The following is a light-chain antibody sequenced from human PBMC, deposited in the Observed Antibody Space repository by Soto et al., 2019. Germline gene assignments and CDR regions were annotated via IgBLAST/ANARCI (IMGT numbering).Light chain of an antibody. Sequence: EIVLRQYPATLSLSPGERATHSYRASQSVSSSFLAWYQQKPGQAPRLLIYGASSRATGIPDRFIGSGSGTDFTLTISRLEPEDFAVYYCQQYGNSPPTFGQGTKVDI. J-gene: IGKJ1*01. CDR3: QQYGNSPPT. CDR2: GAS. V-gene: IGKV3-20*01. CDR1: QSVSSSF.